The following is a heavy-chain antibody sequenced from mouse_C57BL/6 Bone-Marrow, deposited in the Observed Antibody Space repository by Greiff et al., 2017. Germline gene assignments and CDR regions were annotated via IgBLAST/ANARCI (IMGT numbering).Heavy chain of an antibody. CDR2: ISSGSSTI. CDR1: GFTFSDYG. J-gene: IGHJ3*01. Sequence: EVKLMESGGGLVKPGGSLKLSCAASGFTFSDYGMHWVRQAPEKGLEWVAYISSGSSTIYYADTVKGRFTISRDNAKNTLFLQMTSLRSEDTAMYYCARDDYDWFAYWGQGKRVTGSA. CDR3: ARDDYDWFAY. V-gene: IGHV5-17*01. D-gene: IGHD2-4*01.